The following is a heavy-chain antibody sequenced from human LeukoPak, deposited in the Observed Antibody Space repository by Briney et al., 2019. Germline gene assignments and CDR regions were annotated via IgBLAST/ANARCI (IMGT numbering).Heavy chain of an antibody. J-gene: IGHJ3*02. CDR2: IYPGDSDT. CDR3: ARRTQRGYSYLHI. D-gene: IGHD5-18*01. CDR1: GYSFTSYW. Sequence: GESLKISCKTSGYSFTSYWIGWVRQMPGKGLEWMGIIYPGDSDTRYSPSFQGQVTISADKSISTAYLQWSSLKASDTAMYYCARRTQRGYSYLHIWGLGTMVTVSS. V-gene: IGHV5-51*01.